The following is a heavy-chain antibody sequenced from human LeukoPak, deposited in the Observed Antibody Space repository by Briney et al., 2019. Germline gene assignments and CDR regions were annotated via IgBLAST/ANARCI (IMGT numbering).Heavy chain of an antibody. CDR3: ARMRWPQFLDD. CDR2: IRNIANSYTT. CDR1: GFTFSDHY. D-gene: IGHD5-24*01. J-gene: IGHJ4*02. Sequence: GGSLRLFCAASGFTFSDHYMDWVRQTPGKGLEWVGRIRNIANSYTTEYAASVKGRFTISRDDSKNSLYLQMNSLKTEDTAVYHCARMRWPQFLDDWGQGTLVTVSS. V-gene: IGHV3-72*01.